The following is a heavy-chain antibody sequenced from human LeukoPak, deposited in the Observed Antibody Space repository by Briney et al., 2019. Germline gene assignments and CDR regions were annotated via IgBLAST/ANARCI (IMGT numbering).Heavy chain of an antibody. J-gene: IGHJ4*02. V-gene: IGHV4-61*08. Sequence: SETLSLTCTVSGGSVSSGGYYWSWIRQPPGKGLEWIGYIYYSGSTNYNPSLKSRVTISVDTSKNQFSLNLSSVTAADTAVYYCARLRDLYSFFDYWGQGTLVTVSS. D-gene: IGHD5-18*01. CDR3: ARLRDLYSFFDY. CDR1: GGSVSSGGYY. CDR2: IYYSGST.